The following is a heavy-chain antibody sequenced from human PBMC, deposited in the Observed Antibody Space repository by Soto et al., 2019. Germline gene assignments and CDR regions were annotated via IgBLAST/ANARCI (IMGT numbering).Heavy chain of an antibody. D-gene: IGHD1-1*01. V-gene: IGHV4-31*03. CDR3: ARWPPLEPRFDY. J-gene: IGHJ4*02. Sequence: QVQLQESGPGLVKPSQTLSLTCTVSGGSISSGGYYWSWIRQHPGKGLEWIGYIYYSGSTYYNPSLQIRVTISVDPSTNQFSLKLSSVTAADTAVYYCARWPPLEPRFDYWGQGTLVTVSS. CDR2: IYYSGST. CDR1: GGSISSGGYY.